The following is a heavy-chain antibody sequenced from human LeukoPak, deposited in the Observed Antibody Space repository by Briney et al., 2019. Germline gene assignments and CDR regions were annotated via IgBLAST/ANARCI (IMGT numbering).Heavy chain of an antibody. Sequence: ASVKVSCKTSGYVFTDYHINWLRQAPGQGLEWIGWISTFNGNIKFLQKFQGRVTLTTDTSTTTGYTELSSLTSDDTAVYYCARDGPGFGYFDHWGQGTLVTVSS. J-gene: IGHJ4*02. CDR1: GYVFTDYH. CDR3: ARDGPGFGYFDH. CDR2: ISTFNGNI. V-gene: IGHV1-18*01. D-gene: IGHD3-16*01.